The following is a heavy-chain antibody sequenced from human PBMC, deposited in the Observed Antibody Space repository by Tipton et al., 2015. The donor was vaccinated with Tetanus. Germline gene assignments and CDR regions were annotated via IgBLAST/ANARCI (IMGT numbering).Heavy chain of an antibody. D-gene: IGHD6-25*01. Sequence: LRLSCSVSGGSLFSGSFYWAWLRQPPGKGLECIGQIYYNGNTYYLSSLKSRVTISADTSNNQFSLSLRSGTAADTAVYYCARQADNWFDPWGQGTLVTVS. V-gene: IGHV4-39*01. CDR1: GGSLFSGSFY. CDR3: ARQADNWFDP. CDR2: IYYNGNT. J-gene: IGHJ5*02.